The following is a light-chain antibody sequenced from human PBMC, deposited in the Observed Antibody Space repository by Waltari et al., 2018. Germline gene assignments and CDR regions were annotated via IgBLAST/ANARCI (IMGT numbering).Light chain of an antibody. V-gene: IGLV2-14*03. CDR2: DVY. CDR3: SSYTSISTSVV. Sequence: QSALTQPASVSGAPGQSITLSCTGTSRDVGGYDFGYWYQQYPGKAPQLIIYDVYYRPSGVSQRFSASKSGDTASLTISGLQTDDEADYYCSSYTSISTSVVFGGGTKLTVL. CDR1: SRDVGGYDF. J-gene: IGLJ2*01.